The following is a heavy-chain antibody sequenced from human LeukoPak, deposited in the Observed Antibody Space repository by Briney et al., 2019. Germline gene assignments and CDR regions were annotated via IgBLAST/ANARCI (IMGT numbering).Heavy chain of an antibody. Sequence: ASVKLSCKASGYTFTSYDINWVRLATGQGLEWMGWMNTNSGNTGYAQKFQGRVTMTRNTSISTAYMELSSLRSEDTAVYYCAVGVIVANLAFDAFDIWGQGTMVTVSS. J-gene: IGHJ3*02. D-gene: IGHD3-22*01. CDR1: GYTFTSYD. CDR3: AVGVIVANLAFDAFDI. V-gene: IGHV1-8*01. CDR2: MNTNSGNT.